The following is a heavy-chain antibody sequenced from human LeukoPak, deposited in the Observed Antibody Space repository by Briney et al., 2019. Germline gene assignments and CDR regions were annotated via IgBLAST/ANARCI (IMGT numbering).Heavy chain of an antibody. D-gene: IGHD3-10*01. Sequence: GGSLRLSCAASGFTFSSYSMNWVRQAPGKGLEWVAVISYDGSNKYYADSVKGRFTISRDNSKNTLYLQMNSLRAEDTAVYYCARAFWVRGGGGDYWGQGTLVTVSS. J-gene: IGHJ4*02. CDR2: ISYDGSNK. V-gene: IGHV3-30*03. CDR1: GFTFSSYS. CDR3: ARAFWVRGGGGDY.